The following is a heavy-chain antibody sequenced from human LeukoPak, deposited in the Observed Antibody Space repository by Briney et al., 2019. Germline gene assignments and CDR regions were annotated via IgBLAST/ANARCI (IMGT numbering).Heavy chain of an antibody. Sequence: GASETVSCKASVYTFTSNYMHWVRQAPGQGLEWLGIINPSGGSTSYAQKFQGRVTMTRDTSTSTVYMELSSLRSEDTAVYYCARDGFWMVRGESDAFDIWGQGTMVTVSS. CDR3: ARDGFWMVRGESDAFDI. J-gene: IGHJ3*02. V-gene: IGHV1-46*01. CDR1: VYTFTSNY. D-gene: IGHD3-10*01. CDR2: INPSGGST.